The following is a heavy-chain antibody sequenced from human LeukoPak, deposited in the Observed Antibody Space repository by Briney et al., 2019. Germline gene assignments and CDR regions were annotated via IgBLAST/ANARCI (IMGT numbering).Heavy chain of an antibody. CDR3: ARVREYDFCSGYYIDY. CDR1: GFTVSSNY. J-gene: IGHJ4*02. V-gene: IGHV3-66*01. D-gene: IGHD3-3*01. Sequence: GGSLRLSCAASGFTVSSNYMSWVRQAPGKGLEWVSVIYSGGSTYYADSVKGRFTISRDNSKNTLYLQMNSLRAEDTAVYYCARVREYDFCSGYYIDYWGQGTLVTVSS. CDR2: IYSGGST.